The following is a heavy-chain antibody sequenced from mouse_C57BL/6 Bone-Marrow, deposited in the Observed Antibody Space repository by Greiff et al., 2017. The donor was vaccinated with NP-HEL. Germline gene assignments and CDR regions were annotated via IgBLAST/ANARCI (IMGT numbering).Heavy chain of an antibody. CDR3: ARKGVYGSSFFWYFDV. Sequence: QVQLQQSGAELARPGASVKLSCKASGYTFTSYGISWVKQRTGQGLEWIGEIYPRSGNTYYNEKFKGKATLTADKSTGTAYMELRRLTCEDTAVYFCARKGVYGSSFFWYFDVWGTGTTVTVSS. J-gene: IGHJ1*03. V-gene: IGHV1-81*01. CDR1: GYTFTSYG. D-gene: IGHD1-1*01. CDR2: IYPRSGNT.